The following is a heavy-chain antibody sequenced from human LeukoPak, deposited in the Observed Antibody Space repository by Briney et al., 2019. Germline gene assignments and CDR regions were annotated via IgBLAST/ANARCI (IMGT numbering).Heavy chain of an antibody. D-gene: IGHD5-12*01. J-gene: IGHJ4*02. CDR3: AKDARSSVVGTFDY. CDR2: ISWNSEKI. V-gene: IGHV3-9*01. CDR1: GFTFDDYA. Sequence: GGSLRLSCAASGFTFDDYAMHWVRQAPGKGLEWVSGISWNSEKIAYGDSVKGRFTISRDNANNFLYLQMNNLRVEDTAFYYCAKDARSSVVGTFDYWGQGILVTASS.